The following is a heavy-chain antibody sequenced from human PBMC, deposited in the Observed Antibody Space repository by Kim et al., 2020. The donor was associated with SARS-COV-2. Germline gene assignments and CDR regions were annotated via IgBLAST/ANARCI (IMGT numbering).Heavy chain of an antibody. CDR1: GGSISSGGYY. Sequence: SETLSLTCTVSGGSISSGGYYWSWIRQHPGKGLEWIGYIYYSGSTYYNPSLKSRVTISVDTSKNQFSLKLSSVTAADTAVYYCASTVLWFGSGAAGANWFDPWGQGTLVTVSS. D-gene: IGHD3-10*01. CDR2: IYYSGST. J-gene: IGHJ5*02. CDR3: ASTVLWFGSGAAGANWFDP. V-gene: IGHV4-31*03.